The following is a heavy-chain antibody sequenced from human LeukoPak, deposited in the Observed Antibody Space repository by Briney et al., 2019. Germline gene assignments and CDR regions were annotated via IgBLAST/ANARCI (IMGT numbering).Heavy chain of an antibody. Sequence: ASVKVSCKASGYTFINYYMHWVRQAPGQGLEWMGWFNPNSGGTNYAQEFQGRVTMTRDTSISTAYMELSRLRSDDTAVYYCPREYYFDNSGYYGVGDYWGQGTLVTVSS. CDR3: PREYYFDNSGYYGVGDY. D-gene: IGHD3-22*01. J-gene: IGHJ4*02. V-gene: IGHV1-2*02. CDR1: GYTFINYY. CDR2: FNPNSGGT.